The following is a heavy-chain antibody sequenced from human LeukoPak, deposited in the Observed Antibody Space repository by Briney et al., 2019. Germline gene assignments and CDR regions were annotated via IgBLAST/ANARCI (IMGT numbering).Heavy chain of an antibody. CDR1: GGSFSGYY. CDR2: IKHSGSA. D-gene: IGHD5-18*01. CDR3: ARETHTAPIDY. V-gene: IGHV4-34*01. Sequence: PSETLSLTCAVYGGSFSGYYWRWIRQPPGKGLEWIGEIKHSGSANYNPSLQSRVTISVDTSKNQFSLKLSSVTAADTAVYYCARETHTAPIDYWGQGTLVTVSS. J-gene: IGHJ4*02.